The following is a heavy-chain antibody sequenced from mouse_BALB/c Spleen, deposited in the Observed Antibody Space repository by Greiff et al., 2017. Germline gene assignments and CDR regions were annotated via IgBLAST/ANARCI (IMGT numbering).Heavy chain of an antibody. J-gene: IGHJ4*01. CDR2: IWGDGST. CDR1: GFSLTGYG. Sequence: QVQLQQSGPGLVAPSRSLSITCTVSGFSLTGYGVNWVRQPPGKGLEWLGMIWGDGSTDYNSALKSRLSISKDNSKSQVFLKMNSLQTDDTARYYCARESYGNYGHYAMDYWGQGTSVTVSS. D-gene: IGHD2-1*01. CDR3: ARESYGNYGHYAMDY. V-gene: IGHV2-6-7*01.